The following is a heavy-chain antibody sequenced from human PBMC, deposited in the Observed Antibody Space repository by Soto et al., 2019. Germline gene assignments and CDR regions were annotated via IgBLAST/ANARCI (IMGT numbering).Heavy chain of an antibody. Sequence: SGALSLPSTVSDGSISSGSYYWGWIRQPPGKGLEWIGSIYYSGSTYYNPSLKSRVTISVDTSKNQFSLKLSSVTAADTAVYYCARVLPRGALGPPLYPFDIWGQGTMVTVSS. J-gene: IGHJ3*02. CDR1: DGSISSGSYY. V-gene: IGHV4-39*01. CDR3: ARVLPRGALGPPLYPFDI. CDR2: IYYSGST. D-gene: IGHD2-2*01.